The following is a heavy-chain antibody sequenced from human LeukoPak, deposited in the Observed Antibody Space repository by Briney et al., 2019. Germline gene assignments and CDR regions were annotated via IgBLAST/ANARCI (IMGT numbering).Heavy chain of an antibody. Sequence: ASVKVSCKASGYTFTRYGISWVRQAPGQGLEWMGWISAYNGNTNYAQKLQGRVTMTTDTSTSTAYMELRSLRSDDTAVYYCARVSGSGSYYLIDYWGQGTLVTVSS. CDR1: GYTFTRYG. CDR2: ISAYNGNT. D-gene: IGHD3-10*01. J-gene: IGHJ4*02. CDR3: ARVSGSGSYYLIDY. V-gene: IGHV1-18*01.